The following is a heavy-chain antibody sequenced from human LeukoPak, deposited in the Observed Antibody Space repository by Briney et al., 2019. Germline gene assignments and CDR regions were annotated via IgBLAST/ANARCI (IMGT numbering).Heavy chain of an antibody. CDR1: GGYISPFY. Sequence: SETLSLTCTVSGGYISPFYWSWIRQPAGKGLEWIGRIYTSGSTNYNPSLKSRVTMSVDTSRNQFSLQLTSVTAADTAVYYCARVYYGDTSVDTFDIWGQGTMATVSS. D-gene: IGHD4-23*01. CDR2: IYTSGST. CDR3: ARVYYGDTSVDTFDI. V-gene: IGHV4-4*07. J-gene: IGHJ3*02.